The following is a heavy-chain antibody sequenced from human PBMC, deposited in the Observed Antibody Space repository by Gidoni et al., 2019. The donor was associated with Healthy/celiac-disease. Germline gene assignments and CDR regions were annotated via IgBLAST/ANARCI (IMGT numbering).Heavy chain of an antibody. CDR2: IYSGGST. J-gene: IGHJ4*02. CDR1: GFPVSSNY. D-gene: IGHD3-10*01. CDR3: ARDVGSGVGWLDY. V-gene: IGHV3-66*01. Sequence: EVQLVESGGGLVQPGGSLRFSCAASGFPVSSNYMSWVRQAPGKGLEWVSVIYSGGSTYYADSVKGRFTISRDNSKNTLYLQMNSLRAEDTAVYYCARDVGSGVGWLDYWGQGTLVTVSS.